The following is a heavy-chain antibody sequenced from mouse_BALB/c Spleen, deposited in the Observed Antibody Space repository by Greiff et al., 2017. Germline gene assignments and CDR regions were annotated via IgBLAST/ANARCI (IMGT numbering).Heavy chain of an antibody. CDR2: ISTYYGDA. J-gene: IGHJ3*01. CDR3: ARGDRYTWFAD. V-gene: IGHV1S137*01. CDR1: GYTFTDYA. Sequence: QVQLQQSGAELVRPGVSVKISCKGSGYTFTDYAMHWVKQSHAKSLEWIGVISTYYGDASYNQKFKGKATMTVDKSSSTAYMELARLTSEDSAIYYCARGDRYTWFADWGQGTLVTVSA. D-gene: IGHD2-14*01.